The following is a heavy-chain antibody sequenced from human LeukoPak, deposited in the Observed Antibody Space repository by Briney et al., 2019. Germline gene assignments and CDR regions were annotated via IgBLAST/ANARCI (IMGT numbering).Heavy chain of an antibody. D-gene: IGHD3-10*01. Sequence: GASVNVSCRASGYTLTSYRIQWVRQAPGQGLEWMGVINPSGGSTSYTQKFQGRVTMTRDTSTSTVYMELSSLTSEDTAVYYCARDSLPHYYTSGSQNPADYWGQGTLVTVSS. V-gene: IGHV1-46*01. CDR1: GYTLTSYR. CDR2: INPSGGST. CDR3: ARDSLPHYYTSGSQNPADY. J-gene: IGHJ4*02.